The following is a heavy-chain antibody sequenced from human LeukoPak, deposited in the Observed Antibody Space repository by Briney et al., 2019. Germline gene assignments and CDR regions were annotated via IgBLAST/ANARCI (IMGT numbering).Heavy chain of an antibody. CDR2: INIDGSVT. Sequence: GGSLRLSCAASGFTFSYSWRHWVRQAPGEGLVWVSRINIDGSVTTYADSVKGRFTISRHNAKHTLFLQMNSLRVEDTALYYCVRGLVGTTDYWGQGTLVTVSS. CDR1: GFTFSYSW. V-gene: IGHV3-74*01. J-gene: IGHJ4*02. D-gene: IGHD1-26*01. CDR3: VRGLVGTTDY.